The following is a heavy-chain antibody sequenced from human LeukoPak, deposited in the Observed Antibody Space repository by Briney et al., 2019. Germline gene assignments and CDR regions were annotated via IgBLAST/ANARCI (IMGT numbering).Heavy chain of an antibody. Sequence: GGSLRLSCAASGFTFSSYWMSWVRQAPGKGLEWVANIKQDGSEKYYVDSVKGRFTISRDNAKNSLYLQMNSLRAEDTAVYYCASYGVVRGVTAPFDYWGQGTLVTVSS. V-gene: IGHV3-7*01. J-gene: IGHJ4*02. CDR3: ASYGVVRGVTAPFDY. CDR1: GFTFSSYW. CDR2: IKQDGSEK. D-gene: IGHD3-10*01.